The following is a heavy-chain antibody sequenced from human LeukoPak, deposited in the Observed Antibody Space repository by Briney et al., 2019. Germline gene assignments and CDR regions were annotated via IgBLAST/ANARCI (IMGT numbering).Heavy chain of an antibody. CDR1: GYTFTGYG. CDR2: ISAYNGNT. V-gene: IGHV1-18*01. CDR3: ARDGSLYCSGGSCYFDY. Sequence: GASVKGSCKASGYTFTGYGISWVRQAPGQRLEWMRWISAYNGNTNYAQKLQGRVTMTTDTSTSTAYMELRSLRSDDTAVYYCARDGSLYCSGGSCYFDYWGQGTLVTVSS. J-gene: IGHJ4*02. D-gene: IGHD2-15*01.